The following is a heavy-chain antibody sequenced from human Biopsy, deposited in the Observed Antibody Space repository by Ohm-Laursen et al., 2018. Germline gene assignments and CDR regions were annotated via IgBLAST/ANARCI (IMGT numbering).Heavy chain of an antibody. CDR1: GFTFSDFY. CDR3: ARTPPYSGFDFWSGYFPYYFDL. J-gene: IGHJ4*02. V-gene: IGHV3-11*01. D-gene: IGHD3-3*01. Sequence: SLRLSCTASGFTFSDFYMSWIRQAPGKGLEWVSYISSTINTVYYADSVKGRFTISRDNAKNSLSLQMDSLRADDTGVYYCARTPPYSGFDFWSGYFPYYFDLWGKGTLVTVSS. CDR2: ISSTINTV.